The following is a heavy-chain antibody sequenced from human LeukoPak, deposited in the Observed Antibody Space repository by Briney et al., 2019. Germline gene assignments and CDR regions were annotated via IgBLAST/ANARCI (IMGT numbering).Heavy chain of an antibody. D-gene: IGHD5-12*01. CDR1: GFTFSSYW. Sequence: GGSLRLSCAASGFTFSSYWMSWVRQAPGKGLEWVANIKQDGSEKYYVDSVKGRFTISRDNAKNSLYLQMNSLRAEDTAVYYCARDTIYSGYDPTFDHWGQGTLVTVSS. CDR3: ARDTIYSGYDPTFDH. J-gene: IGHJ4*02. CDR2: IKQDGSEK. V-gene: IGHV3-7*03.